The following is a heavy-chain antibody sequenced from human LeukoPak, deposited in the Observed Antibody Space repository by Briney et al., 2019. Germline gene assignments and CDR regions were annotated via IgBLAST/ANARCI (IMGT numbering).Heavy chain of an antibody. D-gene: IGHD2-2*01. CDR2: INHSGST. CDR3: GRDNLYSYCSSTSCQYYFDY. V-gene: IGHV4-34*01. Sequence: SEALSLTCAVYGGSFSGYYWSWIRQPPGKGLEWIGEINHSGSTNYNPSLKSRVTISVDTSKNQFSLKLSSVTAADTAVYYCGRDNLYSYCSSTSCQYYFDYWGQGTLVTVSS. J-gene: IGHJ4*02. CDR1: GGSFSGYY.